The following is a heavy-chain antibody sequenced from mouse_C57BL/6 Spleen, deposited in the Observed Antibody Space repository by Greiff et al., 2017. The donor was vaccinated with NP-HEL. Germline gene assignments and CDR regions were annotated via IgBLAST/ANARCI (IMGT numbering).Heavy chain of an antibody. J-gene: IGHJ2*01. Sequence: VQLQQSGAELVRPGTSVKVSCKASGYAFTNYLIEWVKQRPGQGLEWIGVINPGSGGTNYNEKFKGKATLTADKSSSTAYMQLSSLTSEDSAVYFCARGEAGDYFDYWGQGTTLTVSS. D-gene: IGHD4-1*01. CDR1: GYAFTNYL. CDR3: ARGEAGDYFDY. CDR2: INPGSGGT. V-gene: IGHV1-54*01.